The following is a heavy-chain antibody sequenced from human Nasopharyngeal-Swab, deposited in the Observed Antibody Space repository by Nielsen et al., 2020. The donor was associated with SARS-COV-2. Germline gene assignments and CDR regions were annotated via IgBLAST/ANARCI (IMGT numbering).Heavy chain of an antibody. CDR1: GYSFTSYW. J-gene: IGHJ3*02. D-gene: IGHD4-17*01. Sequence: GEPLKSSWKGSGYSFTSYWISWVRQMPGKGLEWMGRIDPSDSYTNYSPSFQGHVTISADKSISTAYLQWSSLKASDTAMYYCARQDYGDFSCAFDIWGQGTMVTVSS. CDR2: IDPSDSYT. CDR3: ARQDYGDFSCAFDI. V-gene: IGHV5-10-1*01.